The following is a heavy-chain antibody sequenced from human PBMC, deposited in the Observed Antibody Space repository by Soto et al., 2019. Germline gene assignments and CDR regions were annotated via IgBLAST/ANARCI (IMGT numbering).Heavy chain of an antibody. Sequence: QVQMEESGGGVVQPGRSLRLSCSASNLNFIRQTIHWVRQAPDKGLEWVAVISPDGNNRYYSDSVKGRFTISKDNSKNTVYLQMNSLRAEDMAVYYCATVGAKNYGGYWYFDHWGRGTVVTVPS. J-gene: IGHJ2*01. CDR1: NLNFIRQT. CDR2: ISPDGNNR. CDR3: ATVGAKNYGGYWYFDH. D-gene: IGHD4-17*01. V-gene: IGHV3-30-3*01.